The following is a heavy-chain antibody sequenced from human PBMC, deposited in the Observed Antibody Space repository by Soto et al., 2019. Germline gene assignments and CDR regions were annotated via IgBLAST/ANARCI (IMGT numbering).Heavy chain of an antibody. D-gene: IGHD3-10*01. J-gene: IGHJ6*02. CDR3: ASSYYGSGTPYYYGMDV. CDR2: ISAYNGNT. CDR1: GYTFTSYG. V-gene: IGHV1-18*01. Sequence: QVQLVQSGAEVKKPGASVKVSCKASGYTFTSYGISWVRQAPGQGLEWMGWISAYNGNTNYAQKLQGRVTMTTDTSTRTAYMQLRSLRSDDTAVYYCASSYYGSGTPYYYGMDVWGQGTTVTVSS.